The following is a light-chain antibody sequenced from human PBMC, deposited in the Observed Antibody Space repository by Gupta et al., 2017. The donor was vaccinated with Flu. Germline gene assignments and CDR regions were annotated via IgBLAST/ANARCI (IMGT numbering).Light chain of an antibody. V-gene: IGLV1-47*01. CDR2: RND. Sequence: QSVLTPPPSVSGAPGHRVTIAWFGCGCNIGSNYVYWYQQFTGTAPNVVIYRNDQRPSGVPDRFSASKSGTSASMASSGLRAEDEADYYCAAWDDSLDTYVVIGGGTRLTVL. J-gene: IGLJ2*01. CDR3: AAWDDSLDTYVV. CDR1: GCNIGSNY.